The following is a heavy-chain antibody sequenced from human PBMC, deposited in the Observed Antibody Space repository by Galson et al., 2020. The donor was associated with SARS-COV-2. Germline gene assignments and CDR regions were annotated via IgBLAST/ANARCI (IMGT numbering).Heavy chain of an antibody. CDR2: IYYTGIT. D-gene: IGHD2-21*01. J-gene: IGHJ2*01. Sequence: KTSETLSLTCAVSGGPISSHYWSWIRQPPGKGLEWIGYIYYTGITAYNPYLKSRLTISVDTSKNQFSLRLSSVTAADTADYYCARLISTYSLDWYFDVWGRGTLVAVSS. CDR1: GGPISSHY. CDR3: ARLISTYSLDWYFDV. V-gene: IGHV4-59*08.